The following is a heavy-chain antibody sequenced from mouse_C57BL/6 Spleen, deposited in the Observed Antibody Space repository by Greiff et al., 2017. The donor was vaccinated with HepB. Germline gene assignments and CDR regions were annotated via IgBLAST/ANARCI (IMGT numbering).Heavy chain of an antibody. J-gene: IGHJ3*01. CDR3: ARGGSNSAWFAY. V-gene: IGHV1-82*01. CDR2: IYPGDGDT. CDR1: GYAFSSSW. Sequence: VQLQQSGPELVKPGASVKISCKASGYAFSSSWMNWVKQRPGKGLEWIGRIYPGDGDTNYNGKFKGKATLTADKSSSTAYMQLSSLTSEDSAIYFCARGGSNSAWFAYWGQGTLVTVSA. D-gene: IGHD2-5*01.